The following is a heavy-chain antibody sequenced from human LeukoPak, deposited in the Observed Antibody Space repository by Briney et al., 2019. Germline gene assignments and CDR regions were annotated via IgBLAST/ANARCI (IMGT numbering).Heavy chain of an antibody. CDR1: GGTFSSYA. CDR2: MNPNSGNT. J-gene: IGHJ4*02. Sequence: ASVKVSCKASGGTFSSYAINWVRQATGQGLEWMGWMNPNSGNTGYAQKFQGRVTMTRNTSISTAYMELSSLRSEDTAVYYCARGHKRDPYSGSNYWGQGTLVTVSS. CDR3: ARGHKRDPYSGSNY. D-gene: IGHD1-26*01. V-gene: IGHV1-8*02.